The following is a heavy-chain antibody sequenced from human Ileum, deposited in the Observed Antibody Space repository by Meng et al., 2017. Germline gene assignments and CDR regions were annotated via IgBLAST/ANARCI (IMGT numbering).Heavy chain of an antibody. CDR1: GDSISRRDW. D-gene: IGHD2-21*01. J-gene: IGHJ4*02. Sequence: QVQLQGSGPGLVQPSGTLSLPGAVSGDSISRRDWWSWVRQPPGKGLEWIGEISQESGRTNYNPSLKSRVTISLDKSKNQFSLNLNSVTAADTAVYYCVRNEGYSLGDWGQGTLVTVSS. V-gene: IGHV4-4*02. CDR2: ISQESGRT. CDR3: VRNEGYSLGD.